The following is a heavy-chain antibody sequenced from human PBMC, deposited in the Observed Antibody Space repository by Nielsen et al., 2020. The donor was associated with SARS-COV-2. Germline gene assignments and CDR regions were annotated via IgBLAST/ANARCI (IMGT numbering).Heavy chain of an antibody. Sequence: ASVKVSCKASGFTFTTFDISWVRQAPGQGLEWMGGISAYEGNTNYAQKFQGRVTMTTDTSTSTAYMELRSLRSDDTAVYYCARVAGTPPVSYSYFDLWGRGTLVTVSS. V-gene: IGHV1-18*01. CDR1: GFTFTTFD. CDR3: ARVAGTPPVSYSYFDL. CDR2: ISAYEGNT. J-gene: IGHJ2*01. D-gene: IGHD6-19*01.